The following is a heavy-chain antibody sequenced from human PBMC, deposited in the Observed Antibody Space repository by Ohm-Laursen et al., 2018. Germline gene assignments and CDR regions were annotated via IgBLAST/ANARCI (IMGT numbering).Heavy chain of an antibody. CDR1: GYPFSSYD. CDR2: MNPNSGNT. CDR3: ARNRRGLDDSSGYYYNWFDP. D-gene: IGHD3-22*01. Sequence: ASVKVSCKASGYPFSSYDINWVRQATGQGLEWMGWMNPNSGNTGYAQKFQGRVTMTRNTSISTAYMELSSLRSEDTAVYYCARNRRGLDDSSGYYYNWFDPWGQGTLVTVSS. J-gene: IGHJ5*02. V-gene: IGHV1-8*01.